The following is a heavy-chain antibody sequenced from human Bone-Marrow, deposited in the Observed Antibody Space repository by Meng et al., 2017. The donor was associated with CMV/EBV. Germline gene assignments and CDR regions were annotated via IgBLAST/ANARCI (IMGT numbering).Heavy chain of an antibody. V-gene: IGHV1-18*04. D-gene: IGHD2-21*01. CDR3: VRDEGHFLVNDAFDI. CDR2: ININVGNT. J-gene: IGHJ3*02. CDR1: GYNFESYG. Sequence: ASVKVSCKASGYNFESYGISWVRQAPGLGLEWMGWININVGNTHYQQNFQGRVFMTADRLTNTAYMELRGLRTDDTALYYCVRDEGHFLVNDAFDIWGHGTMVIVSS.